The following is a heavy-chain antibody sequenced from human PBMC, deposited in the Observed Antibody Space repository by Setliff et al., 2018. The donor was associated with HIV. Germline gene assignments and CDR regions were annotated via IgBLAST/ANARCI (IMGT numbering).Heavy chain of an antibody. CDR1: GYTFKTYG. CDR3: ARDSLAAAEYYGMDV. D-gene: IGHD6-13*01. CDR2: ISPYNGHT. V-gene: IGHV1-18*01. J-gene: IGHJ6*02. Sequence: ASVKVSCKASGYTFKTYGISWVRQAPGHGLEWMGWISPYNGHTNYAQNFQGRVTMTIDTSTSRAYMELRSLRSDDTAVYYCARDSLAAAEYYGMDVWGQGTTVTVSS.